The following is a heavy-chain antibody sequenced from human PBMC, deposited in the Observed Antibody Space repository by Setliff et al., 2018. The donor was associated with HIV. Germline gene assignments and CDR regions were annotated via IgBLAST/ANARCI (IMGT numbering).Heavy chain of an antibody. CDR2: INHSGST. V-gene: IGHV4-34*01. J-gene: IGHJ6*03. CDR1: GGSFSGYY. CDR3: ARGAIQLWLRSYYYMDV. Sequence: SETLSLTCAVYGGSFSGYYWNWIHQPPGKGLEWIGEINHSGSTNYNPSLKSRVTISVDTSKNQFSLKLSSVTAADTAVYYCARGAIQLWLRSYYYMDVWGKGTTVTVSS. D-gene: IGHD5-18*01.